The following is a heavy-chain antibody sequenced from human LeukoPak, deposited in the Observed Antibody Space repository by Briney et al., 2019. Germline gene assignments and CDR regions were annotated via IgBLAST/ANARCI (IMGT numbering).Heavy chain of an antibody. D-gene: IGHD5-24*01. Sequence: PGGSLRLSCAASGFTFNYAWMSWVRQVPGKGLEWVGQTVSEIDGGTTDYATPVKGRFTISRDNSKNTLYLQMNSLRFEDTAVYYCAYEEGDGFTDAWGRGTLVTVSS. J-gene: IGHJ4*02. CDR2: TVSEIDGGTT. CDR1: GFTFNYAW. CDR3: AYEEGDGFTDA. V-gene: IGHV3-15*04.